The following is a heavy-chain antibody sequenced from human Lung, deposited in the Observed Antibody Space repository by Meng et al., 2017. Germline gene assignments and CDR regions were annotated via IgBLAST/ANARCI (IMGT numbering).Heavy chain of an antibody. J-gene: IGHJ4*02. CDR3: ARGPTTMAHDFDY. CDR2: INHSGST. CDR1: GGSFSDYY. Sequence: QVQLQQCGARQLEPAETLSLTCVFSGGSFSDYYWSWIRQPPGKGLEWIGEINHSGSTNYNPSLESRATISVDTSQNNLSLKLSSVTAADSAVYYCARGPTTMAHDFDYWGQGTLVTVSS. V-gene: IGHV4-34*01. D-gene: IGHD4-11*01.